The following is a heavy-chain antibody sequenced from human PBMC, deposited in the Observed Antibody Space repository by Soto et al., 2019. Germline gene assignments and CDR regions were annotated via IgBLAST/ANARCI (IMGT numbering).Heavy chain of an antibody. CDR2: ISAYNGNT. D-gene: IGHD1-26*01. V-gene: IGHV1-18*01. Sequence: DSVKVSCKASGYTFTSYGISWVRQAPGQGLEWMGWISAYNGNTNYAQKLQGRVTMTTDTSTSTAYMELRSLRSDDTAVYYCVIDKYSGSYYFDYWCQGILVSVS. CDR1: GYTFTSYG. CDR3: VIDKYSGSYYFDY. J-gene: IGHJ4*02.